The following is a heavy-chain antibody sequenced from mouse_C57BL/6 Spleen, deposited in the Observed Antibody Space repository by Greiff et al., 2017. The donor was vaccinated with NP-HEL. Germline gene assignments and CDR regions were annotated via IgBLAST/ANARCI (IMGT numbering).Heavy chain of an antibody. Sequence: EVKVVESGGGLVKPGGSLKLSCAASGFTFSSYAMSWVRQTPEKRLEWVATISDGGSYTYYPDNVKGRFTISSDNAKNNLYLQMSHLKSEDTAMYYCARGYGSSYPYAMDYWGQGTSVTVSS. V-gene: IGHV5-4*03. D-gene: IGHD1-1*01. CDR2: ISDGGSYT. CDR1: GFTFSSYA. J-gene: IGHJ4*01. CDR3: ARGYGSSYPYAMDY.